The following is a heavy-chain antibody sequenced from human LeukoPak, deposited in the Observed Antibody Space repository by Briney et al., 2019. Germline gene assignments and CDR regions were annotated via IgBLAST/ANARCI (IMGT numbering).Heavy chain of an antibody. CDR2: ISYDGSNK. CDR1: GFTFSSYG. CDR3: AKRGSGSTKGPLDY. V-gene: IGHV3-30*18. J-gene: IGHJ4*02. Sequence: PGGSLRLSCAASGFTFSSYGMHWVRQAPGKGLEWVAVISYDGSNKYYADSVKGRFTISRDNSNNTLYLQMNSLRAEDTAVYYCAKRGSGSTKGPLDYWGQGTLVTVSS. D-gene: IGHD1-26*01.